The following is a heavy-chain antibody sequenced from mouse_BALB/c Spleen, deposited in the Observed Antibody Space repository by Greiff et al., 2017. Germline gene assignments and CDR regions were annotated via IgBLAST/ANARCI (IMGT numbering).Heavy chain of an antibody. CDR3: ARGLITTVVAKAY. J-gene: IGHJ3*01. D-gene: IGHD1-1*01. CDR2: IWAGGST. V-gene: IGHV2-9*02. Sequence: VKLQESGPGLVAPSQSLSITCTVSGFSLTSYGVHWVRQPPGKGLEWLGVIWAGGSTNYNSALMSRLSISKDNSKSQVFLKMNSLQTDDTAMYYCARGLITTVVAKAYWGQGTLVTVSA. CDR1: GFSLTSYG.